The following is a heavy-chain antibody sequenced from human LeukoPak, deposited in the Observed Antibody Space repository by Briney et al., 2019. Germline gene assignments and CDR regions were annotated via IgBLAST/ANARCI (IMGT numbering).Heavy chain of an antibody. D-gene: IGHD4/OR15-4a*01. V-gene: IGHV3-7*01. J-gene: IGHJ4*02. Sequence: GGSLRLSCAASGFSFTSYWMSWVRQAPGKGLEWVANIKQDGNEKYYADSVKGRFTISRDNAKNSLDLQMNSLRAEDTAVYYCARDTLGEGEDANYAVYYFDYWGQGSVVTVSS. CDR1: GFSFTSYW. CDR3: ARDTLGEGEDANYAVYYFDY. CDR2: IKQDGNEK.